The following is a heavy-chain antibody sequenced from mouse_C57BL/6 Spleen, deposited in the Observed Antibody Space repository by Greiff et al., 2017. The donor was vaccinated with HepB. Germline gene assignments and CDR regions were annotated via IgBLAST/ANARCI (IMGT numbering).Heavy chain of an antibody. CDR3: ARHGDY. J-gene: IGHJ2*01. V-gene: IGHV1-50*01. Sequence: VQLQQPGAELVKPGASVKLSCKASGYTFTSYWMPWVKQRPGQGLEWIGEIDPSDSYTNYNQKFKGKATMTVDRSSSTAYMQLSSLTSEDSAVYYCARHGDYWGQGTTLTVSS. CDR2: IDPSDSYT. CDR1: GYTFTSYW.